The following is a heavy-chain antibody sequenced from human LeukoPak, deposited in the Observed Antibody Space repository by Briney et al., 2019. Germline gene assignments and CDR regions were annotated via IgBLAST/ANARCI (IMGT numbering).Heavy chain of an antibody. V-gene: IGHV3-7*01. J-gene: IGHJ4*02. CDR2: INQDGTEK. Sequence: PGWSLRLSCAASGFTFTTYWMSWVRQLPGKGLDWVANINQDGTEKYYVDSVKGRFTISRDNSKNTLYLQMNSLRAEDTAVYYCAKTYSGSYFDYWGQGTLVTVSS. CDR1: GFTFTTYW. D-gene: IGHD1-26*01. CDR3: AKTYSGSYFDY.